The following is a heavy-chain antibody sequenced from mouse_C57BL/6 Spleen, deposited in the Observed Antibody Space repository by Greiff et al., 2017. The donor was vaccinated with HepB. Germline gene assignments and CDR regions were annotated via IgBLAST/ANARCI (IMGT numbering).Heavy chain of an antibody. CDR3: ARGGYYYGSSGGFAY. V-gene: IGHV1-80*01. D-gene: IGHD1-1*01. J-gene: IGHJ3*01. Sequence: VQLQQSGAELVKPGASVKISCKASGYAFSSYWMNWVKQRPGKGLEWIGQIYPGDGDTNYNGKFKGKATLTADKSSSTAYMQLSSLTSEDSAVYFCARGGYYYGSSGGFAYWGQGTLVTVSA. CDR1: GYAFSSYW. CDR2: IYPGDGDT.